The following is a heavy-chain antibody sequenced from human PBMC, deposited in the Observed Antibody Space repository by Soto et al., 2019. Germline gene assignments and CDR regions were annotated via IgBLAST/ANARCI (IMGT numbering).Heavy chain of an antibody. Sequence: EVQLVESGGGLVQPGGSLRLSCAASGFTLISYSMHWVRQAPGKGLEWVSYISGSGGTIYYADSVKGRFTISRDNAKNSLSVQMNSLRDEDTAVYFCARETGLRSSGWSYYFDFWGQGTLVTVSS. CDR1: GFTLISYS. J-gene: IGHJ4*02. V-gene: IGHV3-48*02. CDR2: ISGSGGTI. CDR3: ARETGLRSSGWSYYFDF. D-gene: IGHD6-19*01.